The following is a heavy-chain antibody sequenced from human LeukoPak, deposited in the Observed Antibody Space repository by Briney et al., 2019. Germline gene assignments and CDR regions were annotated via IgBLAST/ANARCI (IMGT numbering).Heavy chain of an antibody. CDR2: IYPGDSDT. CDR1: GYSFTSYW. CDR3: ASPYCGGDCSMGDAFDI. J-gene: IGHJ3*02. V-gene: IGHV5-51*01. Sequence: GESLKISCKGSGYSFTSYWIGWVRRMPGKGLGWMGIIYPGDSDTRYSPSFQGQVTISADKSISTAYLQWSSLKASDTAMYYCASPYCGGDCSMGDAFDIWGQGTMVTVSS. D-gene: IGHD2-21*02.